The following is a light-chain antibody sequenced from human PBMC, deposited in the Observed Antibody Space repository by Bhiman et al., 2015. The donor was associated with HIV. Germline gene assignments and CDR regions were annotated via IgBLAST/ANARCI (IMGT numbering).Light chain of an antibody. V-gene: IGLV2-14*03. CDR1: SSDIGDFHY. CDR3: SSLTSSLTYV. J-gene: IGLJ1*01. CDR2: DDT. Sequence: QSALTQPASVSGSPGQSITISCSGTSSDIGDFHYVSWYQHHPGKAPKLIIFDDTKRPSGVSDRFSGSKSGNSASLTISGLQAQDEADYYCSSLTSSLTYVFGTGTNVTVL.